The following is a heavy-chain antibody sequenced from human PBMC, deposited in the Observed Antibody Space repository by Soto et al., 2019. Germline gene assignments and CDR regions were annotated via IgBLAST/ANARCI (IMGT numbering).Heavy chain of an antibody. Sequence: GALRLSCAASGFTVGTNYMTWVRQAPGKGLEWVSVIYAGGSRYYADSVKGRFTISRDISKNTQYLQMDSLRAEDTAVYYCARVPFGGNWFDPWGQGTLVTVSS. J-gene: IGHJ5*02. CDR1: GFTVGTNY. CDR2: IYAGGSR. CDR3: ARVPFGGNWFDP. D-gene: IGHD3-10*01. V-gene: IGHV3-66*01.